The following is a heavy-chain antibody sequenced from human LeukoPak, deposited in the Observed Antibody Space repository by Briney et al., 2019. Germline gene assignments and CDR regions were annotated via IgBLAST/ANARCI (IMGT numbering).Heavy chain of an antibody. CDR1: GYTLTELS. Sequence: SVKDSCKVSGYTLTELSMHCVRQAPGKGLEWMGGFDPEDGETIYAQTFQVRFTMTEDTSTDTAYMGLSSLRSEDTAVYYCATCNPYYYGSRNLKELDYWGQGTLVTVS. V-gene: IGHV1-24*01. CDR2: FDPEDGET. D-gene: IGHD3-10*01. J-gene: IGHJ4*02. CDR3: ATCNPYYYGSRNLKELDY.